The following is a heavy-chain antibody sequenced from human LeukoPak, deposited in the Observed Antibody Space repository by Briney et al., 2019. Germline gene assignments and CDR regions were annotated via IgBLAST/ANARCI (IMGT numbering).Heavy chain of an antibody. CDR2: INPNTGDT. CDR3: ARNTNYFGSGNSFDY. Sequence: GASVKVSCKASGYTFTDYHMHWVRQAPGQGLEWMGWINPNTGDTNYAQKFQGRVTMTRDTSIDTAYMELSRLKTDDTAVYYCARNTNYFGSGNSFDYWGQGTLVTVSS. CDR1: GYTFTDYH. J-gene: IGHJ4*02. V-gene: IGHV1-2*02. D-gene: IGHD3-10*01.